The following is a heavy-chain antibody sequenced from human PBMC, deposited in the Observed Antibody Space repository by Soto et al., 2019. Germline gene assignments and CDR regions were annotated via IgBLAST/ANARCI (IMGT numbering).Heavy chain of an antibody. D-gene: IGHD6-13*01. CDR1: GGSISSSSYY. CDR3: ARHNKGRRIAAETWFDP. CDR2: IYYSGST. Sequence: SETLSLTCTVSGGSISSSSYYWGWIRQPPGKGLEWIGSIYYSGSTYYNPSLKSRVTISVDTSKNQFSLKLSSVTAADTAVYYCARHNKGRRIAAETWFDPWGQGTLVTAPQ. J-gene: IGHJ5*02. V-gene: IGHV4-39*01.